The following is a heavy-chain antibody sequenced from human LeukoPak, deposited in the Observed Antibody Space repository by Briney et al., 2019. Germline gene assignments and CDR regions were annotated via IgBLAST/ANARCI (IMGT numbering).Heavy chain of an antibody. J-gene: IGHJ6*02. CDR1: GYSFTSYW. CDR3: ARQYYYEPVYGSGMDV. CDR2: IYPGDSDT. D-gene: IGHD3-22*01. V-gene: IGHV5-51*01. Sequence: GESLKISCKGSGYSFTSYWIGWVRQMPGKGLEWMGIIYPGDSDTRYSPSFQGQVTISADKSISTAYLQWSSLKASDTAMYYCARQYYYEPVYGSGMDVWGQGTTVTVSS.